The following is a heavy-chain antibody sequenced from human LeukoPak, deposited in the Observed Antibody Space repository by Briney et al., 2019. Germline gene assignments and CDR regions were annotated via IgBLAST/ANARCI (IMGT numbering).Heavy chain of an antibody. CDR2: IYWNDDK. CDR1: GFSLSTSGVG. Sequence: SGSTLVNPTQTLTLTCTFSGFSLSTSGVGVGWIRQPPGKALEWLALIYWNDDKRYSPSLKSRLTITKDTSKNQVVLTMTNMDPVDTATCYCAHRRRSDYDILTGYYSRYYFDYWGQGTLVTVSS. V-gene: IGHV2-5*01. D-gene: IGHD3-9*01. CDR3: AHRRRSDYDILTGYYSRYYFDY. J-gene: IGHJ4*02.